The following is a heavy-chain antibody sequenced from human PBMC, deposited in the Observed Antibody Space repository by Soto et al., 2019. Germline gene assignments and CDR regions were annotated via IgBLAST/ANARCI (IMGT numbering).Heavy chain of an antibody. CDR1: RFIFSGYP. CDR2: ITWRGSST. J-gene: IGHJ4*02. Sequence: AGSVRHSCAAARFIFSGYPMTCVRQAPGQGLEWVSTITWRGSSTYYADSVKGRFSISRDYGQKSLYLQMNSLSAEDTAVYYWTLYDALFCDLWSQGALVTVSS. V-gene: IGHV3-21*01. D-gene: IGHD2-8*01. CDR3: TLYDALFCDL.